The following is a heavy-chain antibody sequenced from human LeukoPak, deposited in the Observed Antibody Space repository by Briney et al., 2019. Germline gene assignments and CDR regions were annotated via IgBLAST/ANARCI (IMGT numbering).Heavy chain of an antibody. CDR1: GFTFSSYE. V-gene: IGHV3-48*03. CDR3: AREDPTVTTEPFDY. Sequence: GGSLRLSCAASGFTFSSYEMNWVRQAPGKGLEWVSYISSNGSTIYYADSVKGRFTISRDNAKNSLYLQMNSLRAEDTAVYYCAREDPTVTTEPFDYWGQGTLVTVSS. D-gene: IGHD4-17*01. CDR2: ISSNGSTI. J-gene: IGHJ4*02.